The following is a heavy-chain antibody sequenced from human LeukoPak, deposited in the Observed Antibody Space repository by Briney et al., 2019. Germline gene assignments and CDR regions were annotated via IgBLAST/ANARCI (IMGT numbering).Heavy chain of an antibody. CDR3: AKDPPTVIANAFHI. V-gene: IGHV3-23*01. J-gene: IGHJ3*02. CDR1: GFTFSTYG. D-gene: IGHD3-22*01. CDR2: ISGSGGTT. Sequence: PGGSLRLSCAASGFTFSTYGMSWVRQAPGKGLEWVSSISGSGGTTYYADSVKGRFTIFRDHSKNTLYLQMNSLRADDTAVYSCAKDPPTVIANAFHIWRQGTMVTVS.